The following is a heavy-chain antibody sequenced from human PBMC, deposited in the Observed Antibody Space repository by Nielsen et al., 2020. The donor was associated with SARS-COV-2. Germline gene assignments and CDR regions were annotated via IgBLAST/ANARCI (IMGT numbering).Heavy chain of an antibody. Sequence: ASVKVSCKASGYTFTSYGISWVRQAPGQGLEWMGWFNPGSGGTKYAQQFQGRVTTTRDMSVNTAYMELSGLTSDDTAVYYCARGAQQWLADSWGQGTLVTVSS. D-gene: IGHD6-19*01. CDR2: FNPGSGGT. CDR1: GYTFTSYG. CDR3: ARGAQQWLADS. J-gene: IGHJ5*02. V-gene: IGHV1-2*02.